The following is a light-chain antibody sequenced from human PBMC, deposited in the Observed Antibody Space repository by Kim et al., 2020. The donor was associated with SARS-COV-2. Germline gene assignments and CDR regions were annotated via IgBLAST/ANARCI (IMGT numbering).Light chain of an antibody. Sequence: QSALTQPRSVSGSPGQSVTISCTGTSNDVGGYNYVSWYQQHPGKAPKRMIYDVSNRPSGVPDRFSGSKSGNTASLTISGLQPEDEADYYCCSYAGSYTVFGGGTQLTVL. J-gene: IGLJ2*01. CDR2: DVS. V-gene: IGLV2-11*01. CDR3: CSYAGSYTV. CDR1: SNDVGGYNY.